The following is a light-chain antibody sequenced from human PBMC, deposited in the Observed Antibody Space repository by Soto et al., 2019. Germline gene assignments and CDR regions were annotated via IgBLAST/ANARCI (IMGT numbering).Light chain of an antibody. Sequence: DIQMTQSPSSLSASVGDRVTITCRASQSISYYLNWYQQKQGRAPRLLIYSTSSLQSGVQSRFSGSGSGTDFTLTISSLQPEDFATYYCQQTYSTLLTFGPGTKVDIK. CDR1: QSISYY. CDR3: QQTYSTLLT. V-gene: IGKV1-39*01. CDR2: STS. J-gene: IGKJ3*01.